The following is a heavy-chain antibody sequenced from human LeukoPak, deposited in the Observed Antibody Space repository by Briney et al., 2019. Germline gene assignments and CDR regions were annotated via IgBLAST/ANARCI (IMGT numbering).Heavy chain of an antibody. CDR3: ARTYSSSWYGWFDP. CDR1: GYTFTSYG. V-gene: IGHV1-18*01. J-gene: IGHJ5*02. Sequence: GASVKVSCKASGYTFTSYGISWVRQAPGQGLEWMGWISAYNGNTNYAQKLQGRVTMTTDTSTSTAYMELRSLGSDDTAVYYCARTYSSSWYGWFDPWGQGTLVTVSS. CDR2: ISAYNGNT. D-gene: IGHD6-13*01.